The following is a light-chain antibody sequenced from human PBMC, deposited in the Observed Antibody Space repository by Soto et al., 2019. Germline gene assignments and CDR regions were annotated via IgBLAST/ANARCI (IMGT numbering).Light chain of an antibody. CDR1: QSIRSS. Sequence: DIQMTQSPSSLSASIGARVPITCRASQSIRSSLNWYQQKPGKAPNLLIYAASNLQSGVPSRFSGSGSGTDFTLTISSLQPEDVGTYSCQQSSTALWTFGQGTKVDIK. CDR3: QQSSTALWT. V-gene: IGKV1-39*01. J-gene: IGKJ1*01. CDR2: AAS.